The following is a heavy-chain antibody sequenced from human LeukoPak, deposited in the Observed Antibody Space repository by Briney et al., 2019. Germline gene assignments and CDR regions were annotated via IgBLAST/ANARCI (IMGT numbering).Heavy chain of an antibody. J-gene: IGHJ3*02. Sequence: GGSLRLSCAASGFTFSSHSMNWVRQAPGRGLEWVSYISSSGSTIYYADSVKGRFTISRDNAKNSLYLQMNSLRAEDTAVYYCARASYGSGSYPNFDIWGQGTMVTVSS. CDR1: GFTFSSHS. V-gene: IGHV3-48*04. D-gene: IGHD3-10*01. CDR3: ARASYGSGSYPNFDI. CDR2: ISSSGSTI.